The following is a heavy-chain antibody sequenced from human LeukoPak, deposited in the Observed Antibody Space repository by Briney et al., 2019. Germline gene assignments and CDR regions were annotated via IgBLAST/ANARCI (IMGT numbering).Heavy chain of an antibody. CDR1: GYTFTSYG. Sequence: ASVKVSCKASGYTFTSYGISWVRQAPGQGLEWMGWISAYNGNTNYAQKLQGRVTMTTDTSTSTASMELRSLRSDDTAVYYCASCSIGGWPPDFDYWGQGTLVTVSS. CDR3: ASCSIGGWPPDFDY. CDR2: ISAYNGNT. V-gene: IGHV1-18*01. J-gene: IGHJ4*02. D-gene: IGHD6-19*01.